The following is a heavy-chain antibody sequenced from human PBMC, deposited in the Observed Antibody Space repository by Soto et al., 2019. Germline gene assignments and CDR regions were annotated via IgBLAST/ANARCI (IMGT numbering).Heavy chain of an antibody. V-gene: IGHV4-34*01. CDR2: INHSGST. CDR1: GGSLSGYY. Sequence: SETLSLTCAVYGGSLSGYYWSWIRQPPGKGLEWIGEINHSGSTNYNPSLKSRVTISVDTSKNQFSLKLSSVTAADTAVYYCARAYCSGGSCYCRAPRNWFDPWGQGTLVTVSS. CDR3: ARAYCSGGSCYCRAPRNWFDP. D-gene: IGHD2-15*01. J-gene: IGHJ5*02.